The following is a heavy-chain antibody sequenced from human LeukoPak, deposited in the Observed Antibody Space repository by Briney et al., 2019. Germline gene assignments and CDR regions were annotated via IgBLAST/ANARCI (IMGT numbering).Heavy chain of an antibody. CDR2: IRYDGSNK. J-gene: IGHJ4*02. Sequence: GGSLRLSCAASGFTFSSYGMHWVRQAPGKGLEWVAFIRYDGSNKYYADSVKGRFTISRNNSKNTLYLQMNGLRAEDTAVYYCVQLWLLGSGYWGQGTLVTVSS. V-gene: IGHV3-30*02. D-gene: IGHD5-18*01. CDR1: GFTFSSYG. CDR3: VQLWLLGSGY.